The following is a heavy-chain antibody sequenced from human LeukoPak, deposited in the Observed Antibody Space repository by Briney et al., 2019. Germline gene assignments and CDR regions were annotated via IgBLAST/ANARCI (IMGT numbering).Heavy chain of an antibody. CDR2: IDDSGNT. D-gene: IGHD3-10*01. J-gene: IGHJ3*02. Sequence: PSETLSLTCTVSGGSFSSYFWSWIRRPPGKGLVWIGYIDDSGNTNYNPSLKSQVSISIDKSKNQFSLKLSSVTAADTAMYYCARSDYHGSGSHTVFDAFDIWGQGTRVTVSS. V-gene: IGHV4-59*01. CDR3: ARSDYHGSGSHTVFDAFDI. CDR1: GGSFSSYF.